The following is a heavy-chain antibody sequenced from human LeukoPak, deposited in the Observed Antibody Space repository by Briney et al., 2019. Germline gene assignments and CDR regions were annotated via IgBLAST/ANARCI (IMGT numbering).Heavy chain of an antibody. CDR1: GFTFDDYA. D-gene: IGHD3-10*01. CDR2: ISSSSSYI. Sequence: GGSLRLSCAASGFTFDDYAMHWARQAPGKDLEWVSSISSSSSYIYYADSVKGRFTISGDNAKNSLYPQMNSLRAEDTAVYYCARDQSVRGVIADYWGQGTLVTVSS. CDR3: ARDQSVRGVIADY. V-gene: IGHV3-21*01. J-gene: IGHJ4*02.